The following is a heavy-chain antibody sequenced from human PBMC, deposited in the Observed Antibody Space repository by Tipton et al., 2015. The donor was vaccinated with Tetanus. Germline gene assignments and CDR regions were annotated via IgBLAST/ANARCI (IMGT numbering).Heavy chain of an antibody. D-gene: IGHD2-2*01. Sequence: TLSLTCTVSGVSVRSYYWSWIRQSPDKGLEWLGEVLFDGTSYYNPPLNSRVKISLDTSMNQVSLTLTSVTAADTALYYCARGVPYSTTMGSDWFDSWGQGSLVIVSS. CDR3: ARGVPYSTTMGSDWFDS. V-gene: IGHV4-34*01. CDR2: VLFDGTS. CDR1: GVSVRSYY. J-gene: IGHJ5*01.